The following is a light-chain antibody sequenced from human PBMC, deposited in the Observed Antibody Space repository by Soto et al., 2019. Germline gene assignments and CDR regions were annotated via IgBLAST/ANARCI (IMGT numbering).Light chain of an antibody. CDR2: DAS. J-gene: IGKJ3*01. CDR3: QSGIT. V-gene: IGKV1-33*01. Sequence: DIQMTQSPSSLSSSVGDRVTISCQASQDISNYLNWYQQKPWKATRLLISDASNLETGVTSRFSGSGSGTDFTFNISTLQPEDIATYYCQSGITVGPGTKVDIK. CDR1: QDISNY.